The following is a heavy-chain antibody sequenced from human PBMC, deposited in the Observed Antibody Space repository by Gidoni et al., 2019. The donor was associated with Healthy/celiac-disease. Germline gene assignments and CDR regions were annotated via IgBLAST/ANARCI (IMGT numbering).Heavy chain of an antibody. CDR3: ARTYYDFWSGYQTDQFDY. CDR2: IIPIFGTA. D-gene: IGHD3-3*01. J-gene: IGHJ4*02. CDR1: GGTFSSYA. Sequence: QVQLVQSGAAVKKPGSSVKVSCKASGGTFSSYALSWVRQAPGQGLEWMGGIIPIFGTANSAQKFQGRVTITADESTSTAYMELSSLRSEYTAVYYCARTYYDFWSGYQTDQFDYWGQGTLVTVSS. V-gene: IGHV1-69*01.